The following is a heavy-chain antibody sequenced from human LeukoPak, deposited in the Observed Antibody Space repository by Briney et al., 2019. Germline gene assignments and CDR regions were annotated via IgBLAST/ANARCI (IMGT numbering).Heavy chain of an antibody. J-gene: IGHJ4*02. Sequence: EASVKVSCKASGYTFTSYGISWVRQAPGQGLEWMGWISAYNGNTNYAQKLQGRVTMTTDTSTSTAYMELSSLRSEDTAVYYCARDRGSYDSSNYYYPYYFDYWGQGTLVTVSS. D-gene: IGHD3-22*01. CDR2: ISAYNGNT. V-gene: IGHV1-18*01. CDR1: GYTFTSYG. CDR3: ARDRGSYDSSNYYYPYYFDY.